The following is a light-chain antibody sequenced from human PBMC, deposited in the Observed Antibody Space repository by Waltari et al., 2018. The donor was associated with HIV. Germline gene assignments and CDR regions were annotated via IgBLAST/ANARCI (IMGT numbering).Light chain of an antibody. CDR3: HQYYRTPFT. V-gene: IGKV4-1*01. CDR1: QSVLFSSNNKNY. CDR2: WAS. Sequence: DIVMTQSPDSLAVSLGERATINCKSSQSVLFSSNNKNYLAWYQQKPGQPPNLLIYWASTRESGFPDRFSGSGSGTDFTLTISSLQAEDVAVYYCHQYYRTPFTFGPGTKVDIK. J-gene: IGKJ3*01.